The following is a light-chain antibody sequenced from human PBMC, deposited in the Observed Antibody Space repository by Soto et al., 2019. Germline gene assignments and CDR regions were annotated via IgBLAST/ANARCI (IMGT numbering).Light chain of an antibody. CDR2: LSS. J-gene: IGKJ1*01. CDR3: MQALQAPRT. V-gene: IGKV2-28*01. Sequence: DIVMTQSPLSLPVTPGEPASISCRSSQSLFHSSGYYYLDWYLQKPGQSPQLLIYLSSIRASGVPERFSGSGSGTDFTLKISRVEAEDVGVYYCMQALQAPRTFGQGTKVEF. CDR1: QSLFHSSGYYY.